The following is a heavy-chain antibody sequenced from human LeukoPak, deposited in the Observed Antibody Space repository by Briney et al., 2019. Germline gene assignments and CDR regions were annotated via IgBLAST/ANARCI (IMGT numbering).Heavy chain of an antibody. CDR1: GGTFSGYA. V-gene: IGHV1-69*01. Sequence: ASVTVSCTASGGTFSGYAISWVRQAPGQGLEWMGGIIPIFGTANHAQKFQGRVTITADESTSTAYMELSSLRSEDTAVYYCASRYYYDSSGYYYYGMDVWGQGTTVTVSS. J-gene: IGHJ6*02. D-gene: IGHD3-22*01. CDR3: ASRYYYDSSGYYYYGMDV. CDR2: IIPIFGTA.